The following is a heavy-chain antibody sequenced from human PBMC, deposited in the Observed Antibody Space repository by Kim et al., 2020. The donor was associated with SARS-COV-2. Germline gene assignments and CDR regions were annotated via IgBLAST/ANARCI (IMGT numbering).Heavy chain of an antibody. CDR1: GFTFATHA. J-gene: IGHJ3*01. D-gene: IGHD3-10*01. V-gene: IGHV3-23*01. Sequence: GGSLRLSCKASGFTFATHAMTWVRQAPGKGPEWVASMTGNGDATDYGVSVRGRFIISRDNDQRVIFLQMNDLRADDTAIYYCVKASLLRGVFLAGNVFDVWGPGTLVSVS. CDR3: VKASLLRGVFLAGNVFDV. CDR2: MTGNGDAT.